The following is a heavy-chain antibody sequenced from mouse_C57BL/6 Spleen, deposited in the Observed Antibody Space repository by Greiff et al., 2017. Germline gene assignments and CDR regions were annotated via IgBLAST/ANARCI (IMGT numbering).Heavy chain of an antibody. CDR2: IYPRSGNT. CDR1: GYTFTSYG. CDR3: ARWATTPLYEAMDY. V-gene: IGHV1-81*01. J-gene: IGHJ4*01. Sequence: VQLQQSGAELARPGASVKLSCKASGYTFTSYGISWVKQRTGQGLEWIGEIYPRSGNTYYNEKFKGKATLTADKSSSTAYMELRSLTSEDAAVYFCARWATTPLYEAMDYWGQGTSVTVSS. D-gene: IGHD1-1*01.